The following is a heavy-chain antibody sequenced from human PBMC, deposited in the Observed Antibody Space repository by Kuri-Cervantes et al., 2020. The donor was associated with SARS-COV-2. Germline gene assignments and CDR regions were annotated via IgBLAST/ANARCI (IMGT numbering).Heavy chain of an antibody. J-gene: IGHJ4*02. V-gene: IGHV3-11*01. CDR2: IGPSGTTK. D-gene: IGHD6-13*01. Sequence: GGSLRLSCTASGFIFSDYYMTWIRQAPGKGLEWVSNIGPSGTTKYYADSVKGRFTISRDNAKNSLYLQMSSLRAEDTAVYYCAKSGYGGKIAAAGSGYFDYWGQGTLVTVSS. CDR1: GFIFSDYY. CDR3: AKSGYGGKIAAAGSGYFDY.